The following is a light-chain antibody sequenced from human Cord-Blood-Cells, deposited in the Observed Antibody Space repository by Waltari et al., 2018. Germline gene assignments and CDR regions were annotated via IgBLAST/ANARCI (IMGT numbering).Light chain of an antibody. CDR1: QDISNY. Sequence: DIQMTQSPSSLSASVGDRVTITCQASQDISNYLNWYQQKPWKAPKLLFYDASNLETGVPSRFSGSGSGTDFTFTISSLQPEDIATYYCQQYDNLPPLTFGGGTKVEIK. J-gene: IGKJ4*01. CDR2: DAS. V-gene: IGKV1-33*01. CDR3: QQYDNLPPLT.